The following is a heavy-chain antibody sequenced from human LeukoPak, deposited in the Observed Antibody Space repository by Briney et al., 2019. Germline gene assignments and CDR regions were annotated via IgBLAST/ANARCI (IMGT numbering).Heavy chain of an antibody. Sequence: ESGPTLVKPTQTLTLTCTFSGFSLSTSGVGVGWIRQPPGKALEWLALIYWNDDKRYSPSLKSRLTITKDTSKNQVVLTMTNMDPVDTAKYYCAHRTPTQIYGDYADDAFDIWGQGTMVTVSS. CDR2: IYWNDDK. V-gene: IGHV2-5*01. CDR1: GFSLSTSGVG. D-gene: IGHD4-17*01. CDR3: AHRTPTQIYGDYADDAFDI. J-gene: IGHJ3*02.